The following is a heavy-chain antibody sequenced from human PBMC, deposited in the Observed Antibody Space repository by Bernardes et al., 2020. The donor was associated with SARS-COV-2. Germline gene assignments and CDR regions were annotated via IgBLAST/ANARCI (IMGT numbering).Heavy chain of an antibody. J-gene: IGHJ6*02. CDR2: IIPIFGTA. Sequence: SVKVSCKASGGTFSSYAISWVRQAPGQGLEWMGGIIPIFGTAKYAQKFQGRVTSTADGSTSTAYMELTSLRSEDTAVYYCAREGWLRPTQNNPEEYYYYGMDVWGQGTTVTVSS. D-gene: IGHD5-12*01. CDR1: GGTFSSYA. CDR3: AREGWLRPTQNNPEEYYYYGMDV. V-gene: IGHV1-69*13.